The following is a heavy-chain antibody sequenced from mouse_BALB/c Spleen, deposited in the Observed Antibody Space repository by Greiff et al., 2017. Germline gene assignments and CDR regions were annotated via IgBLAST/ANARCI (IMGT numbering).Heavy chain of an antibody. CDR1: GYTFTSYW. J-gene: IGHJ4*01. V-gene: IGHV1-87*01. D-gene: IGHD6-1*01. CDR2: IYPGDGDT. CDR3: ARYECLYAMDY. Sequence: QVQLQQSGAELARPGASVKLSCKASGYTFTSYWIQWVKQRPGQGLEWIGAIYPGDGDTRYTQKFKGKATLTADKSSSTAYMQLSSLASEDSAVYYCARYECLYAMDYWGQGTSVTVSS.